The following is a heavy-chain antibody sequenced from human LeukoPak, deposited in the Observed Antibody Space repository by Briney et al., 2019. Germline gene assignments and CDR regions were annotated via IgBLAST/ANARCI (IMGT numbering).Heavy chain of an antibody. CDR3: TKDAGYASDY. CDR2: VSGSGGST. CDR1: GFTFSSYA. V-gene: IGHV3-23*01. Sequence: GGSLRLSCAASGFTFSSYAMSWVRQAPGKGLEWVSAVSGSGGSTYYADSVKGRFTISRDNAKNTVYLQMSSLRVEDTAVYFCTKDAGYASDYWGQGILVPVSS. J-gene: IGHJ4*02. D-gene: IGHD2-15*01.